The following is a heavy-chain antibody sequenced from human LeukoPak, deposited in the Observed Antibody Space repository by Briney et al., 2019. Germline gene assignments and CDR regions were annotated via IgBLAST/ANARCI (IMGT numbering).Heavy chain of an antibody. CDR3: ARPVDYGDYVPLDR. V-gene: IGHV3-48*03. CDR1: GFSFSTYE. J-gene: IGHJ5*02. CDR2: ISGSGSTI. Sequence: GGSLRLSCAASGFSFSTYEMNWVRQAPGRGLEWVSYISGSGSTIYYADSVKGRFTISRDNAKKSLYLQMNSLRAEDTAVYYCARPVDYGDYVPLDRWGQGTLVTVSS. D-gene: IGHD4-17*01.